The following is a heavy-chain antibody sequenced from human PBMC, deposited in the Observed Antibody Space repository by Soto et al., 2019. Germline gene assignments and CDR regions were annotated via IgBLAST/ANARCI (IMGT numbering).Heavy chain of an antibody. CDR2: ISSSSSYI. CDR1: GFTFSSYS. Sequence: EVQLVESGGGLDKPGGSLRLSCAASGFTFSSYSMNWVRQAPGKGLEWVSSISSSSSYIYYADSVKGRFTISRDNAKNSLYLQMNSLRAEDTAVYYCARDPYTPTYYDILTGYRAFDYWGQGTLVTVSS. CDR3: ARDPYTPTYYDILTGYRAFDY. D-gene: IGHD3-9*01. V-gene: IGHV3-21*01. J-gene: IGHJ4*02.